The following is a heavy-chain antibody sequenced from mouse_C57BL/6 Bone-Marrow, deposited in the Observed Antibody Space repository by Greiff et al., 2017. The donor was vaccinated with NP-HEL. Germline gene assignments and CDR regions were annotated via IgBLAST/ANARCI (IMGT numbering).Heavy chain of an antibody. CDR2: INPNYGTT. CDR1: GYSFTDYN. J-gene: IGHJ3*01. Sequence: EVKLMESGPELVKPGASVKISCKASGYSFTDYNMNWVKQSNGKSLEWIGVINPNYGTTSYNQKFKGKATLTVDQSSSTAYMQLNSLTSEDSAVYYCARARTGGGSSPWFAYWGQGTLVTVSA. D-gene: IGHD1-1*01. V-gene: IGHV1-39*01. CDR3: ARARTGGGSSPWFAY.